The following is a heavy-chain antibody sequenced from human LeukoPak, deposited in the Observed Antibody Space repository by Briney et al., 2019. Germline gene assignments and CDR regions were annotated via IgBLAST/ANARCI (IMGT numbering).Heavy chain of an antibody. D-gene: IGHD3-10*02. CDR2: AGWAGGTT. V-gene: IGHV3-43*01. Sequence: GGALRLSCATSGFNFDRYTIHWVRQAPGKGLEWVSLAGWAGGTTFYSDSVRGRFTISRDSGRKSVYLQMNSLTTDDTAFYFCAKELDTMFFDYWGQGALVTVSS. J-gene: IGHJ4*02. CDR1: GFNFDRYT. CDR3: AKELDTMFFDY.